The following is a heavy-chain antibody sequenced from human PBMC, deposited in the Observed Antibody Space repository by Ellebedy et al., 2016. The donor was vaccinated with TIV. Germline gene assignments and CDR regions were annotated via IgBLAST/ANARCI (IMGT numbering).Heavy chain of an antibody. CDR2: IWYDGSNK. J-gene: IGHJ6*02. V-gene: IGHV3-33*08. CDR1: GFTFSSYG. D-gene: IGHD6-19*01. Sequence: GESLKISCAASGFTFSSYGMHWVRQAPGKGLEWVAVIWYDGSNKYYADSVKGRFTISRDNSKNTLYLQMNSLRAEDTAVYYCARDTYSSGWYRWSSSGMDVWGQGTTVTVSS. CDR3: ARDTYSSGWYRWSSSGMDV.